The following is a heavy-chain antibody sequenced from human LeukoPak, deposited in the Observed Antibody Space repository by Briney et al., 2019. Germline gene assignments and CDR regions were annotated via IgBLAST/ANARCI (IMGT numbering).Heavy chain of an antibody. CDR3: AKDQDYYDSSGYYPLDY. V-gene: IGHV4-59*01. D-gene: IGHD3-22*01. CDR2: IYYSGST. J-gene: IGHJ4*02. Sequence: PSETLSLTCSVSSGSISGYYWNWIRQPPGKGLEWIGYIYYSGSTNYNPSLKSRVTISVDTSKNQFSLKLSSVTAADTAVYYCAKDQDYYDSSGYYPLDYWGQGTLVTVPS. CDR1: SGSISGYY.